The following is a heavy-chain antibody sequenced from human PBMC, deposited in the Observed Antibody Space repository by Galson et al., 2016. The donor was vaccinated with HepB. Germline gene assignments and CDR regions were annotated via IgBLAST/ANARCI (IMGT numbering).Heavy chain of an antibody. D-gene: IGHD5-12*01. Sequence: SLRLSCATSGFIFNSYSMHWVRQAPGKGLEWVAVISIDGTKEYYADSVKGRFTISRDNSKNTLYLQMDSLRAEDTAVFYCARDFLDSGTFDYWGQGTLVTVSS. J-gene: IGHJ4*02. CDR3: ARDFLDSGTFDY. V-gene: IGHV3-30-3*01. CDR1: GFIFNSYS. CDR2: ISIDGTKE.